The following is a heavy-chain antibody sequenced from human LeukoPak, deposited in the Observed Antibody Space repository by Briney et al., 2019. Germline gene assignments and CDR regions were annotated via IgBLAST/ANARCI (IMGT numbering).Heavy chain of an antibody. V-gene: IGHV4-39*01. CDR2: IYYSGST. Sequence: SETLSLTSTVSGGSISSSSYYWGWIRQPPGKGLEWIGTIYYSGSTYYNPSLKSRVTISVDTSKNQFSLKLSSVTAADTAVYYCAGRFLEWLLDYWGQGTLVTVSS. J-gene: IGHJ4*02. CDR1: GGSISSSSYY. D-gene: IGHD3-3*01. CDR3: AGRFLEWLLDY.